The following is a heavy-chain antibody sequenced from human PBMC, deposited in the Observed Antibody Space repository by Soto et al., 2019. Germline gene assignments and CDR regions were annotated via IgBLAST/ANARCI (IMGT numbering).Heavy chain of an antibody. Sequence: VQLVESGGGLVQPGGSLRLSCAASGFVFSSEPMNWVRQAPGKGLEWISNIRDSGSDVYYADSVEGRFIISRDNAKSSLYLQMNSLRAGDTAVYFCARDSGWAFDSWGQGTLVTVSS. J-gene: IGHJ4*02. D-gene: IGHD3-10*01. CDR1: GFVFSSEP. CDR3: ARDSGWAFDS. V-gene: IGHV3-48*01. CDR2: IRDSGSDV.